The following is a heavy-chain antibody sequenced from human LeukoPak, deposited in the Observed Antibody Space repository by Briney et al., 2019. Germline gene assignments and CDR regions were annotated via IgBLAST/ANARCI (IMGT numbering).Heavy chain of an antibody. CDR3: ARGGANSYVSFDY. CDR2: IKQDGSEK. J-gene: IGHJ4*02. V-gene: IGHV3-7*02. CDR1: GFTFSSYW. Sequence: PGGSLRLSCAASGFTFSSYWMSWVRQAPGKGLEWVANIKQDGSEKYYVESVKGRFTISRDNAKNTLYLQMNSLRAEDTAVYYCARGGANSYVSFDYWGQGTLVTVSS. D-gene: IGHD5-18*01.